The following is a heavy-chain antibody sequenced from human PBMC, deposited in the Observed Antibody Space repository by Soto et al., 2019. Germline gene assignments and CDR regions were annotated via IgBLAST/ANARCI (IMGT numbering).Heavy chain of an antibody. V-gene: IGHV3-7*05. J-gene: IGHJ3*02. CDR2: INRDGTEK. D-gene: IGHD6-6*01. Sequence: EVQLVESGGGLFQPGGSLRLSCAASGFTFNAYWMTWVRQAPGKGLEWVANINRDGTEKNYVDSVKGRFTVSRDNAKNSLHLQMYCLSAEDTAVYSCVRDRTEYGSYGSYYYDVFDIWGQGTKVTVSS. CDR3: VRDRTEYGSYGSYYYDVFDI. CDR1: GFTFNAYW.